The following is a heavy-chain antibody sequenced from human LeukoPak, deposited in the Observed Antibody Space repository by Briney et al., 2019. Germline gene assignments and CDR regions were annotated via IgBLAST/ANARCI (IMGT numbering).Heavy chain of an antibody. J-gene: IGHJ4*02. CDR3: ARVLRVAPYYFDY. D-gene: IGHD3-10*01. CDR1: SYTFTSYG. V-gene: IGHV1-18*01. Sequence: ASVKVSCKASSYTFTSYGISWVRQAPGQGLEWMGWISGYNGNTNYAQKVQGRVTMTTDTSTSTAYMELRSLRSDDTAVYYCARVLRVAPYYFDYWGQGTLVTVSS. CDR2: ISGYNGNT.